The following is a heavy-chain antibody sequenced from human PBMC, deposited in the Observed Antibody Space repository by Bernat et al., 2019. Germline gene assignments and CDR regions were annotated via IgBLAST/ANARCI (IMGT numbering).Heavy chain of an antibody. J-gene: IGHJ6*03. CDR2: INHSGST. V-gene: IGHV4-34*01. CDR1: GGSFSGYY. CDR3: ARGRSKAYYYYYYMDV. Sequence: QVQLQQWGAGLLKPSETLSLTCAVYGGSFSGYYWSWIRQPPGKGLEWIGEINHSGSTNYNPSLKSRVTISVDTSENQFSLKLSSVTAADTAVYYCARGRSKAYYYYYYMDVWGKGTTVTVSS.